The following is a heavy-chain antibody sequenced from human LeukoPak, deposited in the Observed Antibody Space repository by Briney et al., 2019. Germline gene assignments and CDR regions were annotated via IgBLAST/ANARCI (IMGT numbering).Heavy chain of an antibody. Sequence: PGGSLRLSCAASGFTFDDYAMHRVRQTPGKGLEWVSLISGDSGSIYYADSVKGRFTVSRDNSRNSLYLQMNSLTTEDTALYYCARSRSPWLGDYSYGVYVWGQGTTVTV. CDR3: ARSRSPWLGDYSYGVYV. CDR1: GFTFDDYA. D-gene: IGHD3-10*01. V-gene: IGHV3-43*02. J-gene: IGHJ6*02. CDR2: ISGDSGSI.